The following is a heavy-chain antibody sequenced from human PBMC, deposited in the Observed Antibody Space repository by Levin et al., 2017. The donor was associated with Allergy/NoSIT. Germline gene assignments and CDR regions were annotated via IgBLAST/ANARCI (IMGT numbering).Heavy chain of an antibody. CDR2: ISPYNGDP. CDR1: GYTFTSYG. D-gene: IGHD3-22*01. Sequence: ASVKVSCKASGYTFTSYGISWVQQAPGQGLEWMGWISPYNGDPNYAQKFQGSVTMTTDTFTSTAYMELRSLRSDDTAVYYCARDMGRVVAAPLDYWGQGTLVTVSS. CDR3: ARDMGRVVAAPLDY. V-gene: IGHV1-18*01. J-gene: IGHJ4*02.